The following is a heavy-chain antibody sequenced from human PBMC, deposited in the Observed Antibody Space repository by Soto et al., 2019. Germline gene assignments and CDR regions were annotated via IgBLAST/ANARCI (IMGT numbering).Heavy chain of an antibody. CDR1: GYTFTSYD. D-gene: IGHD2-8*01. CDR2: MNPNSGNT. CDR3: ARIRPPYCTNGVRYVGYYYYYGMDV. V-gene: IGHV1-8*01. J-gene: IGHJ6*02. Sequence: ASVKVSCKASGYTFTSYDINWVRQATGQGLEWMGWMNPNSGNTGYAQKFQGRVTMTRNTSISTAYMELSSLRSEDTAVYYCARIRPPYCTNGVRYVGYYYYYGMDVWGQGTTVTVSS.